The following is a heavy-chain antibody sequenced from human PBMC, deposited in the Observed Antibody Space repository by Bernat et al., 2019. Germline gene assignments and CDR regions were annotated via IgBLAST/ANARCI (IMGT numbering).Heavy chain of an antibody. D-gene: IGHD6-25*01. CDR1: GGSISSSSYY. CDR3: ARHAAATPTPHFDY. V-gene: IGHV4-39*01. J-gene: IGHJ4*02. Sequence: QLQLQESGPGLVKPSETLSLTCTVSGGSISSSSYYWGWIRQPPGKGLEWIGSIYYSGSTYYNPSLKSRVTISVDTYKNQFSLKLGSVTAADTAVYYCARHAAATPTPHFDYWGQGALVTVSA. CDR2: IYYSGST.